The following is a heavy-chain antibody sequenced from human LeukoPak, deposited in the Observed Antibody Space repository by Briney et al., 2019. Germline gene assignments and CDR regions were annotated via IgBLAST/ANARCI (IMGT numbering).Heavy chain of an antibody. CDR2: IYSGGST. CDR3: ARGKDGDYLDY. Sequence: PGGSLRLSCAASGFTVSSNYMSWVRQAPGMGLEWVSVIYSGGSTYYADSVKGRFTISRDNSKNTLYLQMNSLRAEDTGVCYCARGKDGDYLDYWGQGTLVTVSS. V-gene: IGHV3-53*05. D-gene: IGHD4-17*01. J-gene: IGHJ4*02. CDR1: GFTVSSNY.